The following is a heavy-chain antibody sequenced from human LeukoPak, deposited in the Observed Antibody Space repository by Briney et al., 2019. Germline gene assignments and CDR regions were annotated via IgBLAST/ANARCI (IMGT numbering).Heavy chain of an antibody. J-gene: IGHJ5*01. Sequence: GGSLRLSCAASGFTFSSYWMSWVRQAPGKGLEWVANIKQDGSEKYYVDSVKGRFTISRDNAKNSLYLQINSLRVEDTAVYYWARGAGYCSSTGCYGSDWFDSWGQGALVTVSS. CDR3: ARGAGYCSSTGCYGSDWFDS. CDR2: IKQDGSEK. V-gene: IGHV3-7*05. CDR1: GFTFSSYW. D-gene: IGHD2-2*01.